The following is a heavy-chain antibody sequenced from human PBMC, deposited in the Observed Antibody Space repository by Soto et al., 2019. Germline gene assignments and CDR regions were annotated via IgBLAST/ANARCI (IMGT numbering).Heavy chain of an antibody. Sequence: GASVKVSCKASGGTFSSYAISWVRQAPGQGLEWMGGIIPIFGTADYAQKFQGRVTITADESTSTAYMELSSLRSEDTAVYYCASMGYYYGMDVWGQGTTVTVSS. V-gene: IGHV1-69*13. D-gene: IGHD3-10*01. CDR2: IIPIFGTA. CDR1: GGTFSSYA. CDR3: ASMGYYYGMDV. J-gene: IGHJ6*02.